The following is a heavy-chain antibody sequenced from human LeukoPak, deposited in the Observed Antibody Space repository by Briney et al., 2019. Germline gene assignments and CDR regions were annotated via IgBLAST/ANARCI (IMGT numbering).Heavy chain of an antibody. CDR1: GFTFSSHT. CDR3: ARGFRAFDF. J-gene: IGHJ3*01. Sequence: GGSLRLSCAASGFTFSSHTMNWVRQAPGKGLEWVSSISSTSTSIYHADSVKGRFTISRDNTKNSLYLQMDSLRAEDTAAYYCARGFRAFDFWAQGTMVTASS. CDR2: ISSTSTSI. V-gene: IGHV3-21*01.